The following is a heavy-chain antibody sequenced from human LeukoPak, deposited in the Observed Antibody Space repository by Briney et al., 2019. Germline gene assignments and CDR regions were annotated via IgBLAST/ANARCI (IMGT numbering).Heavy chain of an antibody. V-gene: IGHV4-59*01. CDR1: GCSTINYY. CDR3: AREESITRTFDY. J-gene: IGHJ4*02. CDR2: IYYSGST. Sequence: SETLSLTCTVSGCSTINYYWNWIRQPPGQGLEWIGYIYYSGSTNYNPSLKSRVTISVDTSKKQVSLKLSSMTAADTAVYYCAREESITRTFDYWGQGALVTVSS. D-gene: IGHD3-10*01.